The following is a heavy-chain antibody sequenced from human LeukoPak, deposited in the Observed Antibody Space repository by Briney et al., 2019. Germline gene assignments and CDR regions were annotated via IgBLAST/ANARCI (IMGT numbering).Heavy chain of an antibody. CDR3: ARQQGGTFDI. V-gene: IGHV4-38-2*02. CDR2: IYHSGNT. Sequence: PSETLSLTCTVSRYSISRGYFWDWIRQPPGKGLEWIGNIYHSGNTNYNPSLRSRVTISVDTSKNQFSLRLSSVTAADTAVYYCARQQGGTFDIWGQGTMVTVSS. D-gene: IGHD3-16*01. J-gene: IGHJ3*02. CDR1: RYSISRGYF.